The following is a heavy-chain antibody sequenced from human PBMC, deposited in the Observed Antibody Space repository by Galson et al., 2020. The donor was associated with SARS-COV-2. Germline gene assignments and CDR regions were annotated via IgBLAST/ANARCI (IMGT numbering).Heavy chain of an antibody. J-gene: IGHJ6*02. CDR3: AREARTGDYYYYGMDV. D-gene: IGHD1-1*01. CDR2: IKQDGSEK. V-gene: IGHV3-7*05. CDR1: GFTFSSYW. Sequence: GSLRLSCAASGFTFSSYWMSWVRQAPGKGLEWVANIKQDGSEKYYVDSVKGRFTISRDNAKNSLYLQMNSLRAEDTAGYYCAREARTGDYYYYGMDVWCQGTTVTVSS.